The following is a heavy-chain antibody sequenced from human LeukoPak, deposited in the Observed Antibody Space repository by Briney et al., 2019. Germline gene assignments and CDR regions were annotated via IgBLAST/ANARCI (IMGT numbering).Heavy chain of an antibody. CDR1: GGSISSHY. D-gene: IGHD3-22*01. Sequence: PSETLSLTCTVSGGSISSHYWSWIRQPPGKGLEWIGYIYYSGSTKYNPPLKSRVTISVDTSENQFSLKLSSVTAADTAVYYCARLYDSSGYTNWLDSWGQGTLVTVSS. J-gene: IGHJ5*01. CDR2: IYYSGST. CDR3: ARLYDSSGYTNWLDS. V-gene: IGHV4-59*11.